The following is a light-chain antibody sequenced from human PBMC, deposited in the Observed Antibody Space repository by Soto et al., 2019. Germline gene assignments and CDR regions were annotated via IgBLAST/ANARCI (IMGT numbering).Light chain of an antibody. CDR3: QQYNNRPHLP. Sequence: EIVMTKSPATLSVSPGERDTLSCRASQSGSSNLAWYQQKPGQAPRLLIYGASTRAPGIPARVSGSGSGTEFPLPISSLQSEDFAVYYCQQYNNRPHLPVGQGTRLE. V-gene: IGKV3-15*01. CDR2: GAS. CDR1: QSGSSN. J-gene: IGKJ5*01.